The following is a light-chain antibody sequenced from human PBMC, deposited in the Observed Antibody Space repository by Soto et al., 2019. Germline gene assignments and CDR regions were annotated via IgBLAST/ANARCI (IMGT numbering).Light chain of an antibody. CDR3: AAWDDSLNGPV. CDR2: NND. CDR1: SSNIGSTT. V-gene: IGLV1-44*01. J-gene: IGLJ3*02. Sequence: QSVLTQPPSASGTPGQRVTISCSGSSSNIGSTTVNWYQHLPGTAPKLISYNNDQRPTGVPDRFSGSKSGTSASLAIRGLQCEDEADYYCAAWDDSLNGPVFGGGTKLTVL.